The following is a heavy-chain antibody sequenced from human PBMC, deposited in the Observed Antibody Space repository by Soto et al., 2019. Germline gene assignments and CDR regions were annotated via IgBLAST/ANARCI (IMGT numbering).Heavy chain of an antibody. V-gene: IGHV3-15*01. D-gene: IGHD3-16*02. CDR2: IKSKPDGGTT. J-gene: IGHJ3*02. CDR1: GLTFSDAW. CDR3: ATGRVYDYIWAKYRYAFDI. Sequence: GWSLRLSCAASGLTFSDAWMTLVLHAPWSGLGWVGLIKSKPDGGTTDLAAPVQGRFTISRDDSKSTLSLQMSSLKTEDTAIYYCATGRVYDYIWAKYRYAFDIWGPGTEVTVSS.